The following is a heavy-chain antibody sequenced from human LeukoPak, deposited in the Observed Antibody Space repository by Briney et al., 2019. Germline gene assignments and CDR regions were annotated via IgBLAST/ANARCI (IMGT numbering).Heavy chain of an antibody. Sequence: SETLSLTCAVYGGSFTSHYWNWIRQTPGKGLEWIGEINHRGSANYNPSLKSRVSISLDTSKSQFSLRLNSVTAADTAVYFCARQKSGTSYVFDYWGQGGMVTVSS. CDR2: INHRGSA. D-gene: IGHD1-26*01. V-gene: IGHV4-34*01. CDR3: ARQKSGTSYVFDY. CDR1: GGSFTSHY. J-gene: IGHJ4*02.